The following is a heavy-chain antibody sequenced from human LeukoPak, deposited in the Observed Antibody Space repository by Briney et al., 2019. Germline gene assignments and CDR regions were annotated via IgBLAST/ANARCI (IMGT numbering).Heavy chain of an antibody. CDR1: GGSISSGGHY. CDR3: ARGKPVIAAANWFDP. CDR2: IYYSGST. Sequence: PSQTLSLTCTVSGGSISSGGHYWSWIRQHPGKGLEWIGYIYYSGSTYYNPSLKSRVTISVDTSRNQFSLKLSSVTAADTAVYYCARGKPVIAAANWFDPWGQGTLVTVSS. J-gene: IGHJ5*02. D-gene: IGHD6-13*01. V-gene: IGHV4-31*03.